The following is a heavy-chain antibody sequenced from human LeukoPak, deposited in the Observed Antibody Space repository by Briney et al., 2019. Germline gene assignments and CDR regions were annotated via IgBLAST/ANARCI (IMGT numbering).Heavy chain of an antibody. CDR2: IGTAGDT. CDR3: ARVRKYSGYYSWYFDL. J-gene: IGHJ2*01. Sequence: GGSLRLPCAASGFTFCSYDMHWVRQATGKGREWVSAIGTAGDTYYPGSVKGRVTISRENAKNSLYLQMNSLRAGDTAVYYCARVRKYSGYYSWYFDLWGRGTLVTVSS. V-gene: IGHV3-13*01. CDR1: GFTFCSYD. D-gene: IGHD5-12*01.